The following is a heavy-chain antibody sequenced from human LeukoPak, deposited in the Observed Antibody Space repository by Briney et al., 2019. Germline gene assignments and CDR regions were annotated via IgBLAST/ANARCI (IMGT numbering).Heavy chain of an antibody. CDR2: ISWNSGSI. D-gene: IGHD2-2*01. CDR1: GFTFDDYA. CDR3: AKGRDKYQLLSKNWFDP. V-gene: IGHV3-9*01. Sequence: PGGSLRLSCAASGFTFDDYAMHWVRQAPGKGLEWVSGISWNSGSIGYADSVKGRFTISRDNAKNSLYLQMNSLRAEDTALYYCAKGRDKYQLLSKNWFDPWGQGTLVTVSP. J-gene: IGHJ5*02.